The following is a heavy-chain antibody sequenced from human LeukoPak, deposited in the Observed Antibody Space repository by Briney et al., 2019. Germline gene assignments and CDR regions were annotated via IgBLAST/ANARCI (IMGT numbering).Heavy chain of an antibody. J-gene: IGHJ4*02. CDR2: IYHSGST. Sequence: SETLSLTCAVSGYSISSGYYWGWIRQPPGEGLEWIGSIYHSGSTYYNPSLKSRVTISVDTSKNQFSLKLTSVTAADTAVYYCARDLSGYASPFDYWGQGTLVTVSS. CDR1: GYSISSGYY. CDR3: ARDLSGYASPFDY. V-gene: IGHV4-38-2*02. D-gene: IGHD5-12*01.